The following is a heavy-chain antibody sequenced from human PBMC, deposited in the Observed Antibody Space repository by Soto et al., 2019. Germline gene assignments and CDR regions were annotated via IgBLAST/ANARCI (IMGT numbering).Heavy chain of an antibody. CDR3: AKIAVAGTNFDY. CDR2: IYHSGST. J-gene: IGHJ4*02. Sequence: QVQLQESGPGLVKPSGTLSLTCAVSGGSISSSNWWSWVRQPPGKGLEWIGEIYHSGSTNYNPSLHSRVXLXVXXSKTQFPEKLSSVPAAVTAVYYCAKIAVAGTNFDYWGQGTLVTV. V-gene: IGHV4-4*02. D-gene: IGHD6-19*01. CDR1: GGSISSSNW.